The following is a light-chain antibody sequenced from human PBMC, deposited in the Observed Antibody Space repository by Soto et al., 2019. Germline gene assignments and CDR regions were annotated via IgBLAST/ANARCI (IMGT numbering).Light chain of an antibody. CDR1: QSVSSH. CDR3: QQRTNWRLS. Sequence: EIVLTQSPATLALSPGEIATLSCRASQSVSSHLTWYQQKPGQAPRLLIYDTSNRATGIPARFSGSGSGTDFTLTISSREPEDFAVYYCQQRTNWRLSFGGGTKVEIK. J-gene: IGKJ4*01. CDR2: DTS. V-gene: IGKV3-11*01.